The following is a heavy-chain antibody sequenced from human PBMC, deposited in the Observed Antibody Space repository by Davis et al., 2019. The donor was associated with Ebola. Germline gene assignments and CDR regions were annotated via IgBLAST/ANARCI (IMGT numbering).Heavy chain of an antibody. V-gene: IGHV3-30*02. Sequence: GGSLRLSCAASGFSLSDYGMHWVRQAPGKGLEWVAFIRYDGSNTYYADSVKGRFTTSKDNSKNTVYLQMNSLRVEDSAIYYCVKDSSNIWFDIWGQGTLVTVSS. CDR3: VKDSSNIWFDI. CDR2: IRYDGSNT. D-gene: IGHD2/OR15-2a*01. CDR1: GFSLSDYG. J-gene: IGHJ3*02.